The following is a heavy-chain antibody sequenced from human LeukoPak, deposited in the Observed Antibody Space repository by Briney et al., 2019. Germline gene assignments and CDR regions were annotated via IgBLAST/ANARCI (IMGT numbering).Heavy chain of an antibody. D-gene: IGHD1-26*01. CDR1: GDSISTYY. J-gene: IGHJ4*02. V-gene: IGHV4-59*01. CDR2: VYYSGST. CDR3: ARASGSSYFGFFFDY. Sequence: SETLSLTCSVSGDSISTYYWSCIRQPPGKGLEWIGYVYYSGSTTYNPSLKSRVTISVAPSKDQFSLKLTSVTAADTAVYYCARASGSSYFGFFFDYWGQRTLVTVSS.